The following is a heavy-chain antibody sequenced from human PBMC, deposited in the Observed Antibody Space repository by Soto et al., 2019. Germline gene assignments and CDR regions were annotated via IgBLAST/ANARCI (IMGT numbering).Heavy chain of an antibody. D-gene: IGHD4-4*01. CDR3: ARDRQASYSNRTPKTPPHKEGHRNWFDP. J-gene: IGHJ5*02. CDR2: IIPILGIA. CDR1: GGTFSNYT. V-gene: IGHV1-69*04. Sequence: GASVKVSCKASGGTFSNYTISWVRQAPGQGLEWMGRIIPILGIANYAQKFQGRVTITADKSTSTAYMELSSLRSEDTAVYYCARDRQASYSNRTPKTPPHKEGHRNWFDPWGQGTLVTVSS.